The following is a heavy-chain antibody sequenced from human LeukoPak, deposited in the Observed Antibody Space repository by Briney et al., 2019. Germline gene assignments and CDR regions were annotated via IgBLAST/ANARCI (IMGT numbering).Heavy chain of an antibody. Sequence: PSETLSLTCTVSGGSISSSSYYWSWIRQPPGKGLEWIGYIYYSGSTSYNPSLKSRVTISVDTSKNQFSLKLSSVTAADTAVYYCAREIVVTPPGWFDPWGQGTLVAVSS. J-gene: IGHJ5*02. CDR1: GGSISSSSYY. CDR2: IYYSGST. D-gene: IGHD3-22*01. V-gene: IGHV4-61*01. CDR3: AREIVVTPPGWFDP.